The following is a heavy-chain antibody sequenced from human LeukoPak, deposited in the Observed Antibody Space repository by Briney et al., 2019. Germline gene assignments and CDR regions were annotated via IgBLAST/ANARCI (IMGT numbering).Heavy chain of an antibody. CDR3: AKGNGGD. J-gene: IGHJ4*02. Sequence: GSLRLSCAASGFTFSSYVMNWVRQAPGKGLEWVSGISGSGGSTYSADSVKGRFTISRDNSKNTLFLQMNSLRAEDTAVYYCAKGNGGDWGQGTLVTVSS. CDR2: ISGSGGST. V-gene: IGHV3-23*01. CDR1: GFTFSSYV. D-gene: IGHD4-23*01.